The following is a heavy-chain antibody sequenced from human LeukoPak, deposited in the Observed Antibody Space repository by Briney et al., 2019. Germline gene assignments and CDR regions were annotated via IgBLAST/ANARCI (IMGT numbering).Heavy chain of an antibody. V-gene: IGHV1-46*01. Sequence: ASVKVSCKASGYTFTSYYMHWVRQAPGQGLEWMGIINPSGGSTSYAQKFQGRVTMTRDTSTSTVYMELSSLRSEDTAVYYCARDPGHCSGGSCYSLYYYYGMDVWGQGTTVTVSS. J-gene: IGHJ6*02. CDR3: ARDPGHCSGGSCYSLYYYYGMDV. CDR1: GYTFTSYY. CDR2: INPSGGST. D-gene: IGHD2-15*01.